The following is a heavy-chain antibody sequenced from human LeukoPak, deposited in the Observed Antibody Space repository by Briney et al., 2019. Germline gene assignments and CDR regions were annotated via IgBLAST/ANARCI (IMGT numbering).Heavy chain of an antibody. CDR1: GFTFSSYS. D-gene: IGHD3-10*01. J-gene: IGHJ4*02. Sequence: PGGSLRLSCAASGFTFSSYSMNWVRQAPGKGLEWVSSISSSSSYIYYADSVKGRFTISRDNSKNTLYLQMNSLRAEDTAVYYCAKELDYYGSESYSLWGQGTLVTVSS. CDR3: AKELDYYGSESYSL. CDR2: ISSSSSYI. V-gene: IGHV3-21*04.